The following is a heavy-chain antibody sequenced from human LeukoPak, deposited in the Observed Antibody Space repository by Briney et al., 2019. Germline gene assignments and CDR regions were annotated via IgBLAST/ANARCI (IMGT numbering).Heavy chain of an antibody. Sequence: SETLSLTCTVSGGSISSGDYYWSWIRQPPGKGLEWIGYIYYSGSTNYNPSLKSRVTISVDTSKNQFSLKLSSVTAADTAVYYCARGTRVYASGNWFDPWGQGTLVTVSS. CDR1: GGSISSGDYY. CDR2: IYYSGST. J-gene: IGHJ5*02. V-gene: IGHV4-61*08. D-gene: IGHD2-8*01. CDR3: ARGTRVYASGNWFDP.